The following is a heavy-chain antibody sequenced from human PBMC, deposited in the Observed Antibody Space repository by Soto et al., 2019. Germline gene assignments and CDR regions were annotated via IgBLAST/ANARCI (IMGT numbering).Heavy chain of an antibody. CDR1: GFMFSTYL. D-gene: IGHD3-16*01. CDR2: IRQGGNEK. Sequence: EVQLVESGGGLGQPGGSLRLSCTASGFMFSTYLMSWVRQAPGKGLEGVANIRQGGNEKFYVDSVKGRFTNSRDNAKKSLYLQMNSLKAEDAAVYYCVGALTYEVPYYYYGMDVWGQGTTVTVSS. J-gene: IGHJ6*02. CDR3: VGALTYEVPYYYYGMDV. V-gene: IGHV3-7*01.